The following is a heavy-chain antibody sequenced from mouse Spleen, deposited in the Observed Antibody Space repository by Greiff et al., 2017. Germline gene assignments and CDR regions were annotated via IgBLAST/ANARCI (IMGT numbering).Heavy chain of an antibody. J-gene: IGHJ4*01. CDR3: ARHDGIYAMDY. CDR2: ISSGGGNT. Sequence: DVKLVESGGGLVKLGGSLKLSCAASGFTFSSYAMSWVRQTPEKRLEWVATISSGGGNTYYPDSVKGRFTISRDNAKNTLYLQMSSLKSEDTAMYYCARHDGIYAMDYWGQGTSVTVSS. V-gene: IGHV5-9*04. D-gene: IGHD2-3*01. CDR1: GFTFSSYA.